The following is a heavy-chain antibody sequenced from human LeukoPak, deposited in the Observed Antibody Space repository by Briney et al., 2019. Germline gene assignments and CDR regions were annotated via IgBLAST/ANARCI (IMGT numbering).Heavy chain of an antibody. Sequence: ASVKVSCKASGYTFTSYYLHWLRQAPGQGLEWMGVINPSGTTGYVQKFQGRVTMTRDTSTSTVYLELSSLRSEDTAVYYRARAGAYRYGGGDAFDIWGQGTMVTVSS. D-gene: IGHD5-18*01. CDR2: INPSGTT. J-gene: IGHJ3*02. CDR1: GYTFTSYY. V-gene: IGHV1-46*01. CDR3: ARAGAYRYGGGDAFDI.